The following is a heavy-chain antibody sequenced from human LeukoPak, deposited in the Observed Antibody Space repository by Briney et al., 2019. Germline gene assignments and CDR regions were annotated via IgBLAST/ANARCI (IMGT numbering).Heavy chain of an antibody. CDR1: GFSFSSYE. V-gene: IGHV3-48*03. CDR2: ISSSGSTI. D-gene: IGHD1-26*01. CDR3: ARDRQWELLSPYYFDY. J-gene: IGHJ4*02. Sequence: GGSLGLSCAASGFSFSSYEMNWVRQAPGKGLEWVSYISSSGSTIYYADSVKGRFTISRDNAKNSLYLQMNSLRAEDTAVYYCARDRQWELLSPYYFDYWGQGTLVTVSS.